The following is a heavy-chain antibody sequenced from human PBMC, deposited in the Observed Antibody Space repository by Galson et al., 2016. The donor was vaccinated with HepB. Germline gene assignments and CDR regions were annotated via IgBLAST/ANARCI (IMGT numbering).Heavy chain of an antibody. V-gene: IGHV2-70*01. D-gene: IGHD3-10*01. CDR2: IDWNDDK. J-gene: IGHJ3*02. CDR3: ARIARRLVRGVTRWNGFDM. CDR1: GFSLSTSGMC. Sequence: PALVKPTQTLTLTCTFPGFSLSTSGMCVSWIRLPPGKALEWLALIDWNDDKYYNTSLKTRLTLSKDTSKDQVVLTMTNMDPVDTATYFCARIARRLVRGVTRWNGFDMWGQGKRVTVSS.